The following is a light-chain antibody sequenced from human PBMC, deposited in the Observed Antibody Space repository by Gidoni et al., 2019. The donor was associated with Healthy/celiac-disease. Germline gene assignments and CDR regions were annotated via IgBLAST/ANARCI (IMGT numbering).Light chain of an antibody. CDR3: QQLNSYPS. CDR1: QGISSY. Sequence: DIQLTQSPSFLSASVGDRVTLTCRASQGISSYLAWYQQKPGQAPKLLIYAASTLQSGVPSRFSGSGSGTEFTLTISSLQPEDFATYYCQQLNSYPSFXQXTKLEIK. V-gene: IGKV1-9*01. J-gene: IGKJ2*01. CDR2: AAS.